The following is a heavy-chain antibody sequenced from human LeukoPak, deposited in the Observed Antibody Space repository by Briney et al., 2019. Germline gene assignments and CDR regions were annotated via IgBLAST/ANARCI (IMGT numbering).Heavy chain of an antibody. J-gene: IGHJ6*03. CDR1: GFTFSSYS. D-gene: IGHD4-17*01. CDR3: AREGTYGDYGIYYYYMDV. CDR2: ISSSSSYI. V-gene: IGHV3-21*01. Sequence: PGGSLRLSCAASGFTFSSYSMNSVRQAPGKGLEWVSSISSSSSYIYYADSVKGRFTISRDNAKNSLYLQMNSLRAEDTAVYYCAREGTYGDYGIYYYYMDVWGKGTTVTVSS.